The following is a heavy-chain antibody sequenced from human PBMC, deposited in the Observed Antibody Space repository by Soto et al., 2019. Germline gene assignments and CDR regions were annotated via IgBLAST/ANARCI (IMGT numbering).Heavy chain of an antibody. J-gene: IGHJ4*02. V-gene: IGHV4-59*08. CDR2: NYYSGTN. Sequence: SETLSLTCAVSGVSISSYYWSGIRQPPGKGLEWIGYNYYSGTNNYNPSLKSRVTISVDTSKNKFFLRLTSVTAADTAVYYCATGRRWELPQDYWGQGNLVTVS. CDR3: ATGRRWELPQDY. CDR1: GVSISSYY. D-gene: IGHD1-26*01.